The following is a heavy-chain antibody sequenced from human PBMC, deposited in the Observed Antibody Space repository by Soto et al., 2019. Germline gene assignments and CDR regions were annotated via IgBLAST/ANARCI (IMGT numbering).Heavy chain of an antibody. CDR3: ARAIWRIAAAYYYGMDV. D-gene: IGHD6-13*01. CDR2: ISNDGSDI. Sequence: MQLVESGGGVVQPGRSLRLSCAASGFTFSSYAMHWVRQAPGKGLEWVAVISNDGSDIYYADSVKGRFTISRDNSKNTLDLQMNSLRIDDTAVFYCARAIWRIAAAYYYGMDVW. CDR1: GFTFSSYA. J-gene: IGHJ6*01. V-gene: IGHV3-30-3*01.